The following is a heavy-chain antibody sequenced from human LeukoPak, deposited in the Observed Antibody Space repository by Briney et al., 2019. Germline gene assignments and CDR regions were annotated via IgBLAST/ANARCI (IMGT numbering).Heavy chain of an antibody. CDR1: GYTFTSYG. CDR2: INTYNGNT. CDR3: ARGSGSYDY. V-gene: IGHV1-18*01. J-gene: IGHJ4*02. Sequence: ASVKVSCTASGYTFTSYGISWVRQAPGQGLEWMGWINTYNGNTNYAQKFQGRVTVTTDTSTSAAYMELRSLRSDDTAVYYCARGSGSYDYWGQGTLVTVSS. D-gene: IGHD3-10*01.